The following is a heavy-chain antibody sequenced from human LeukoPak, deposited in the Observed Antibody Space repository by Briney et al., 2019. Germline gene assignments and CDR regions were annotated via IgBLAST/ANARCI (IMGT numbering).Heavy chain of an antibody. V-gene: IGHV4-34*01. D-gene: IGHD1-1*01. J-gene: IGHJ5*02. CDR1: GGCFSGYY. CDR2: INHSGST. Sequence: SETLSLTCAVYGGCFSGYYWSWIRQPPGKGLEWIGEINHSGSTNYNPSLKSRVTISVDTSKNQFSLKLSSVTAADTAVYYCARGRRSSTGTLNWFDPWGQGTLVTVSS. CDR3: ARGRRSSTGTLNWFDP.